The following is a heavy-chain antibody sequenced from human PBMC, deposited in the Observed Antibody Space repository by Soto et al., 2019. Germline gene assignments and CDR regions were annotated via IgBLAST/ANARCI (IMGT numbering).Heavy chain of an antibody. CDR3: ARAQGSGFLVS. CDR2: IYYSGST. J-gene: IGHJ4*02. D-gene: IGHD3-10*01. CDR1: GGSISSGDYY. V-gene: IGHV4-30-4*01. Sequence: QVQLQESGPGLVKPSQTLSLTCTVSGGSISSGDYYWSWIRQPPGKGLEWIGYIYYSGSTYYNPSLQSRVTIAVDTSKIQFSLKLSSVTAADTAVYYCARAQGSGFLVSWGQGTLVTVSS.